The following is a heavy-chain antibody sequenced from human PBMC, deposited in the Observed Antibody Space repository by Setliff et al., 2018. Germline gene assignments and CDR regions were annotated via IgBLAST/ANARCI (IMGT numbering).Heavy chain of an antibody. D-gene: IGHD2-15*01. Sequence: SETLSLTCTVSGGSVSNSGFFWGWLRQAPGKGLEWIGNIYDSGSSNYNASLKSRLIITRDTSKNQCSLKLTSVTAADTAVYYCGRGFSRIEGWGNWFDPWGQGILVTVSS. J-gene: IGHJ5*02. V-gene: IGHV4-39*01. CDR2: IYDSGSS. CDR1: GGSVSNSGFF. CDR3: GRGFSRIEGWGNWFDP.